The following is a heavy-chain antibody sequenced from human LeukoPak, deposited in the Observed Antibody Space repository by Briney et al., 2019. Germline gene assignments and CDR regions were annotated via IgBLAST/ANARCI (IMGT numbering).Heavy chain of an antibody. CDR2: ISAGGGST. J-gene: IGHJ4*02. V-gene: IGHV3-23*01. CDR3: AKDAAGPEY. D-gene: IGHD6-13*01. Sequence: GGSLRLSSAASGFTFSSYAMSWVRQAPGKGLFWVSGISAGGGSTYYADSVKGRFTISRDNSRNTLYLQMNSLRAEDTAVYYCAKDAAGPEYWGQGTLVTVSS. CDR1: GFTFSSYA.